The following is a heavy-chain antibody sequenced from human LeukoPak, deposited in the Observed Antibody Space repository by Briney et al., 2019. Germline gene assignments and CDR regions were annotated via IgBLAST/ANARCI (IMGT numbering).Heavy chain of an antibody. CDR1: GGSISSYY. J-gene: IGHJ4*02. CDR3: ARRIAVAGYYFDY. D-gene: IGHD6-19*01. Sequence: SETLSLTCTVSGGSISSYYWSWIRQPPGKGLEWIGYINYSGSTNYKPSLKSRVTMSVDTSKNQFSLKLSSVTAADTAVYYCARRIAVAGYYFDYWGQGTLVTVSS. CDR2: INYSGST. V-gene: IGHV4-59*12.